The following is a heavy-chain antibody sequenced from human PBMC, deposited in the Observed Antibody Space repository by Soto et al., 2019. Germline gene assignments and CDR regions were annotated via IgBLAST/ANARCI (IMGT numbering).Heavy chain of an antibody. D-gene: IGHD6-13*01. CDR2: VYNSGST. CDR1: GGSISSNY. Sequence: SETLSLTCTVSGGSISSNYWTWIRQPPGKGLEWIGYVYNSGSTNYNPSLKSRVTISEDTSKSQFSLKVNSMTAADTAVYHCARYRREAVAGYTLDNWGQGILVTVSS. CDR3: ARYRREAVAGYTLDN. J-gene: IGHJ4*02. V-gene: IGHV4-59*01.